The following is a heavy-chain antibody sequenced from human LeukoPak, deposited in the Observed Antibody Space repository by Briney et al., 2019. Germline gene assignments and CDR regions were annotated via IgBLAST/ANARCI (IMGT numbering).Heavy chain of an antibody. CDR3: ARYIIPLYGSGSRGGAFDI. V-gene: IGHV1-69*05. J-gene: IGHJ3*02. CDR1: GGTFSSYA. CDR2: IIPIFGTA. D-gene: IGHD3-10*01. Sequence: SVKVSCKASGGTFSSYAISWVRQAPGQGLEWMGGIIPIFGTANYAQKLQGRVTMTTDTSTSTAYMELRSLRSDDTAVYYCARYIIPLYGSGSRGGAFDIWAKGQWSPSLQ.